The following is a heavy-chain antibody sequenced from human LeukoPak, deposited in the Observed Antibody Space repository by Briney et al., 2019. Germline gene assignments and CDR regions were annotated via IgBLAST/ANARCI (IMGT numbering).Heavy chain of an antibody. CDR3: AKDVWRYSGSYYDFDY. CDR1: GFTFSNCA. D-gene: IGHD1-26*01. V-gene: IGHV3-23*01. CDR2: INLSGSST. Sequence: GGSLRLSCAASGFTFSNCAMSWVRQAPGKGLEWVSGINLSGSSTYYADSVKGRFTISRDNSKNTLYLQMNSLRAEDTAVYYRAKDVWRYSGSYYDFDYWGQGTLVTVSS. J-gene: IGHJ4*02.